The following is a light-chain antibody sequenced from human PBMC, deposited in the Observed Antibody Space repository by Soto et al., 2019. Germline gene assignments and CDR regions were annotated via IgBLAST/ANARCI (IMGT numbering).Light chain of an antibody. J-gene: IGKJ2*01. V-gene: IGKV1-5*03. CDR2: KAP. CDR3: QQYNSYSYT. CDR1: QSIGSW. Sequence: DIQMPQSPSTLSASVGDRVTITGRARQSIGSWLAWYQQKPDKAPKLLIYKAPSLESGVPSRFSGSGSGTEFPLAISSLQPDDFATYYCQQYNSYSYTFGQGTKLEIK.